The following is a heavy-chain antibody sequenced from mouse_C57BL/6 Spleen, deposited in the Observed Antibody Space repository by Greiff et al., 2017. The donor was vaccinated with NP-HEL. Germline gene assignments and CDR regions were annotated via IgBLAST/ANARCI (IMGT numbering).Heavy chain of an antibody. CDR3: ARTPYGNYGDY. CDR2: IDPSDSYT. V-gene: IGHV1-69*01. J-gene: IGHJ2*01. Sequence: QVQLQQPGAELVMPGASVKLSCKASGYTFTSYWMHWVKQRPGQGLEWIGEIDPSDSYTNYTQKFKGKSTLTVDKSSSTAYMQLSSLTSEDSAVYYCARTPYGNYGDYWGQGTTLTVSS. CDR1: GYTFTSYW. D-gene: IGHD2-1*01.